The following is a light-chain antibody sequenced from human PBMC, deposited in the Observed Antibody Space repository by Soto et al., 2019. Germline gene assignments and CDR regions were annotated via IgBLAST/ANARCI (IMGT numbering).Light chain of an antibody. CDR2: GAS. V-gene: IGKV3-20*01. CDR3: QQYGSSRT. Sequence: EIVLTQSPGTPSLSPGERATLSCRASESVNSRYLAWYQQKPGQAPRLLIYGASSRATGIPDRFSGSGSGTGFTLTISRLEPEDFVVYYCQQYGSSRTFGQGTKVDIK. CDR1: ESVNSRY. J-gene: IGKJ1*01.